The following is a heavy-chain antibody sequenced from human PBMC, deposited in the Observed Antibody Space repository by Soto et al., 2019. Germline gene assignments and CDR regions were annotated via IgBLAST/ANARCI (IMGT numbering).Heavy chain of an antibody. D-gene: IGHD6-13*01. V-gene: IGHV4-61*08. CDR3: ARGDTGYSSSWYSYSVDY. J-gene: IGHJ4*02. Sequence: PSETLSLTCTVSGGSISSGDYYWSWIRQPPGKGLEWIGYIYYSGSTNYNPSLKSRVTISVDTSKNQFSLKLSSVTAADTAVYYSARGDTGYSSSWYSYSVDYWGQGTLVTVSS. CDR2: IYYSGST. CDR1: GGSISSGDYY.